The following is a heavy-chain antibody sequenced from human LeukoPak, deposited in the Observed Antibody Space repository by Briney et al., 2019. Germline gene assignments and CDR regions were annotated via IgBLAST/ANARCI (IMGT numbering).Heavy chain of an antibody. CDR2: IWYDGSNK. CDR3: ATDGGRSGGLNFDY. D-gene: IGHD3-16*01. Sequence: PGGALRLSCAASGFNFSSHDMHWVRQAPGKGLGWGAGIWYDGSNKYYADSVKGRFTISRDNSKNTLYLQMNSLRAEDTAVYYCATDGGRSGGLNFDYWGQGTLVTVSS. J-gene: IGHJ4*02. CDR1: GFNFSSHD. V-gene: IGHV3-33*01.